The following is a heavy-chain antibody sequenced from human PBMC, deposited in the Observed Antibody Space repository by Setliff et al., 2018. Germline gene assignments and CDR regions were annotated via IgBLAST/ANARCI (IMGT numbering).Heavy chain of an antibody. V-gene: IGHV1-8*01. CDR2: MNPNSGYT. Sequence: ASVKVSCKASGYTFISYDINWVRQATGQGLEWMGWMNPNSGYTDYAQKFQGRVTMTSNTSISTAYMELSSLRSEDTAVYYCARVDDYGSGSYYNFQHWGQGTLVTVSS. CDR1: GYTFISYD. D-gene: IGHD3-10*01. CDR3: ARVDDYGSGSYYNFQH. J-gene: IGHJ1*01.